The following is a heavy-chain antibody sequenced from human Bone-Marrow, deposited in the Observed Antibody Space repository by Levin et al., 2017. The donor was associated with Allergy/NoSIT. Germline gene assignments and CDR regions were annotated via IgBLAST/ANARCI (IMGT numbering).Heavy chain of an antibody. CDR3: ANADFWSGYYCVY. V-gene: IGHV3-23*01. D-gene: IGHD3-3*01. Sequence: TGESLKISCAASGFTFSSYAMSWVRQAPGKGLEWVSAISGSGGSTYYADSVKGRFTISRDNSKNTLYLQMNSLRAEDTAVYYCANADFWSGYYCVYWGQGTLVTVSS. CDR1: GFTFSSYA. J-gene: IGHJ4*02. CDR2: ISGSGGST.